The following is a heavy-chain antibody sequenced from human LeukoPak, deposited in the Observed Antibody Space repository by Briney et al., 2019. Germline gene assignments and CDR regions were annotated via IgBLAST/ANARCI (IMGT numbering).Heavy chain of an antibody. CDR3: ARENNDYGGKKAFDY. CDR1: GGSSRSGDYF. D-gene: IGHD4-23*01. Sequence: SETLSLTCAVSGGSSRSGDYFWSWIRQPPGKGLEWIGHIHYSGNTYYNPSLKSRVSISVDTSKNLFSLKLSSVTAADTAVYYCARENNDYGGKKAFDYWGQGTLVTVSS. CDR2: IHYSGNT. V-gene: IGHV4-30-4*01. J-gene: IGHJ4*02.